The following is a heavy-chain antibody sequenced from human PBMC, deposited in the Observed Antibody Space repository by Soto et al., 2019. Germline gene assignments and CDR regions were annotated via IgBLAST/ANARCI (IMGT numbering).Heavy chain of an antibody. D-gene: IGHD3-10*01. CDR1: GYTFSSYT. CDR2: ISPDDGNT. J-gene: IGHJ4*02. Sequence: QIPLAQSGGEVKKPGASVKVSCKTSGYTFSSYTIAWVRQAPGQGLEWLGWISPDDGNTEYEQKFQGRVTMTADTLTNNAYMELRSLKSDDTAVYYCARVEAPFGESLHWGQGTPVTVSA. V-gene: IGHV1-18*01. CDR3: ARVEAPFGESLH.